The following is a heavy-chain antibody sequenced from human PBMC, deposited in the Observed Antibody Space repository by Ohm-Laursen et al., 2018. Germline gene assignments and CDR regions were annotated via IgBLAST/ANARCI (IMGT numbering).Heavy chain of an antibody. Sequence: PSQTLSLTCTVSGGSISSYYWSWIRQPPGKGLEWIGYIYYSGSTNYNPSLKSRVTISVDTSKNQFSLKLSSVTAADTAVYYCARDFPLVGATRYFDYWGQGTLVTVSS. D-gene: IGHD1-26*01. CDR2: IYYSGST. V-gene: IGHV4-59*01. CDR1: GGSISSYY. J-gene: IGHJ4*02. CDR3: ARDFPLVGATRYFDY.